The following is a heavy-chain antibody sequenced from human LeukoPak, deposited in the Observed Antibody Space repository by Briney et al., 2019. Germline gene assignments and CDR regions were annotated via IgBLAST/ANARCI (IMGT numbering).Heavy chain of an antibody. V-gene: IGHV4-39*07. CDR2: IYYSGST. J-gene: IGHJ4*02. CDR3: ARGGGYSGSGSSDY. D-gene: IGHD3-10*01. Sequence: SETLSLTCTVSGGSISSSSYYWGWIRQPPGKGLEWIGSIYYSGSTYYNPSLESRVTMSVDTSKNQFSLKLSSVTAADTAVYYCARGGGYSGSGSSDYWGQGTLVTVSS. CDR1: GGSISSSSYY.